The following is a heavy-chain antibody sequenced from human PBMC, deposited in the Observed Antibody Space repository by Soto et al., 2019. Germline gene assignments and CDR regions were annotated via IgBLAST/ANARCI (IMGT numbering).Heavy chain of an antibody. CDR3: AGEDIVVVVAAPNNSYIWFDP. CDR1: GGSFSGYY. V-gene: IGHV4-34*01. CDR2: INHSGST. J-gene: IGHJ5*02. Sequence: SETLSLTCAGYGGSFSGYYWSWIRQPPGKGLEWIGEINHSGSTNYNPSLKSRVTISVDTSKNQFSLKLSSVTAADTAVYYCAGEDIVVVVAAPNNSYIWFDPWGQGTLVTVS. D-gene: IGHD2-15*01.